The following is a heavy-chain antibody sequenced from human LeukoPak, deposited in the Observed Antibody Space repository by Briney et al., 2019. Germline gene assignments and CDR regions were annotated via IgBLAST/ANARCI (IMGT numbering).Heavy chain of an antibody. Sequence: GGSLRLSCAASGFTFSSYSMNWVRQAPGKGLEWVSSISSSSSYIYYADSVKGRFTISRDNAKNSLYLQMNSLRAEDTAVYYCARDVSSGYYSRRKYFDYWGQGTLSPSPQ. CDR3: ARDVSSGYYSRRKYFDY. CDR2: ISSSSSYI. CDR1: GFTFSSYS. V-gene: IGHV3-21*01. J-gene: IGHJ4*02. D-gene: IGHD3-22*01.